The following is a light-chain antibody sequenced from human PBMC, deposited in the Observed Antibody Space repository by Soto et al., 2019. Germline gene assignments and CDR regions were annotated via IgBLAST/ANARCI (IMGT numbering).Light chain of an antibody. Sequence: EIVLTQSPGTLSLSPGERATLSCRASQSVSSSHLAWYQHKPGQAPRLLIYAASSRATGSPDRFSGSGSGTEFTINISSLKSEDFAVYYCQQYGSSGTFGQGTKGDI. CDR3: QQYGSSGT. CDR2: AAS. V-gene: IGKV3-20*01. CDR1: QSVSSSH. J-gene: IGKJ1*01.